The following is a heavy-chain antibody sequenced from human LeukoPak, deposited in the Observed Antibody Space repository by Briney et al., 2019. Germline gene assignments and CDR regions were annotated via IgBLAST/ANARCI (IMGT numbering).Heavy chain of an antibody. V-gene: IGHV3-9*01. CDR3: AKDRKSMVRGVMADY. CDR2: ISWNSGSI. J-gene: IGHJ4*02. D-gene: IGHD3-10*01. Sequence: GRSLRLSCAAFGFTFDDYAMHWVRQAPGKGLEWVSGISWNSGSIGYADSVKGRFTISRDNAKNSLYLQTNSLRAEDSSLYYCAKDRKSMVRGVMADYWGQGTLVTVSS. CDR1: GFTFDDYA.